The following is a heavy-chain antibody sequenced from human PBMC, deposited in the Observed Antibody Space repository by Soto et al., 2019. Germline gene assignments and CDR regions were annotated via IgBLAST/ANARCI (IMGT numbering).Heavy chain of an antibody. Sequence: GGSLRLSCTASGFIFSDYTMSWFRQAPGKGQECVAFIRSRAYSGTTEYAASVKGRFTISRDDSRMSAYLQLDSLTTEDSAVYYCSRDMYYDFWSGPFYGMDVWGQGTTVTVSS. CDR3: SRDMYYDFWSGPFYGMDV. CDR2: IRSRAYSGTT. J-gene: IGHJ6*02. CDR1: GFIFSDYT. V-gene: IGHV3-49*03. D-gene: IGHD3-3*01.